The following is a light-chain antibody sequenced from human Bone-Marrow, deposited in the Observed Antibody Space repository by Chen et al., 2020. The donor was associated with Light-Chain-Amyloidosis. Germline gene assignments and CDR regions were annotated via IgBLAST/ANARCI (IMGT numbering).Light chain of an antibody. J-gene: IGLJ3*02. CDR2: DDS. V-gene: IGLV3-21*02. CDR3: QVWDRSSDRPV. CDR1: NIGSTS. Sequence: SYVLTQPSLASVAPGQTATIACGGNNIGSTSVHWYQQTPGQAPLLVVYDDSDRPSGVPERLSGSNSGNTATLTISRVEAGDEADYYCQVWDRSSDRPVFGGGTKLTGL.